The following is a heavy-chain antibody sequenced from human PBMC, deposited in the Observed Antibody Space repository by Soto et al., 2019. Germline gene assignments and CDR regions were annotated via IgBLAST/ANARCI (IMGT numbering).Heavy chain of an antibody. Sequence: ASETLSLTCTVSGGSMSGYHWSWVRQPAGKGLEWIGRVHSTGSTDYNPSVKSRITVSLDTSKKQFSLRLKSVTAADTALYFCARELVVLTLFHYWVQGSLVTVAS. D-gene: IGHD2-15*01. CDR2: VHSTGST. V-gene: IGHV4-4*07. CDR1: GGSMSGYH. J-gene: IGHJ4*02. CDR3: ARELVVLTLFHY.